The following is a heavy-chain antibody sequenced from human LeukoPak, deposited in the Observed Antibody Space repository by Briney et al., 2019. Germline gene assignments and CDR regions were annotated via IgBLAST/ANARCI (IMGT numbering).Heavy chain of an antibody. Sequence: PGGSLRLFCAACGFTFSSYGMHWVRQAPGKGLEWVAVISYDGSNKYYADSVKGRFAISRDNSKNTLYLQMNSLRAEDTAVYYCAKVGLVYYGSGSATYFDYWGQGTLVTVSS. J-gene: IGHJ4*02. CDR3: AKVGLVYYGSGSATYFDY. D-gene: IGHD3-10*01. V-gene: IGHV3-30*18. CDR2: ISYDGSNK. CDR1: GFTFSSYG.